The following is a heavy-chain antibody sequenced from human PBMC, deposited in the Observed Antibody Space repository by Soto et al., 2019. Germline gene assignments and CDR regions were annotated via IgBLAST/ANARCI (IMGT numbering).Heavy chain of an antibody. CDR3: ARGNSWSSYNWFDP. CDR1: GFTFSSYS. V-gene: IGHV3-21*01. Sequence: GGSLRLSCAASGFTFSSYSMNWVRQAPGKGLEWVSSISSSSSYIYYADSVKGRFTISRDNAKNSLYLQMNSLRAEDTAVYYCARGNSWSSYNWFDPWGQGTLVTVSS. D-gene: IGHD2-15*01. J-gene: IGHJ5*02. CDR2: ISSSSSYI.